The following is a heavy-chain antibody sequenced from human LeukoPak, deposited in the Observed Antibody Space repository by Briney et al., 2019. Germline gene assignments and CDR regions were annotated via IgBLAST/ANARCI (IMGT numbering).Heavy chain of an antibody. CDR1: GFTFSFYS. J-gene: IGHJ4*02. CDR3: ARRFCSTTNCFALDY. D-gene: IGHD2-2*01. Sequence: GGSLRLSCAASGFTFSFYSMNWVRQAPGKGLEWVSSINNGGNYKYYADSVKGRFTISRDNAKNSLYLQMNSLRDEDTAVYYCARRFCSTTNCFALDYWGQGTLLTVSS. CDR2: INNGGNYK. V-gene: IGHV3-21*01.